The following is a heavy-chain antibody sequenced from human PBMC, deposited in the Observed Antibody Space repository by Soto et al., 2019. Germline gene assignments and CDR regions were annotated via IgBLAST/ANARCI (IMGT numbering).Heavy chain of an antibody. J-gene: IGHJ6*02. D-gene: IGHD6-13*01. CDR3: ASGRSSSWYDDYYYYYGMDV. Sequence: SETLSLTCTVSGGSISSYYWRWILQPPGKGLEWIGYIYYSGSTNYNPSLKSRVTISVDTSKNQFSLKLSSVTAADTAVYYCASGRSSSWYDDYYYYYGMDVWGQGTTVT. CDR1: GGSISSYY. CDR2: IYYSGST. V-gene: IGHV4-59*01.